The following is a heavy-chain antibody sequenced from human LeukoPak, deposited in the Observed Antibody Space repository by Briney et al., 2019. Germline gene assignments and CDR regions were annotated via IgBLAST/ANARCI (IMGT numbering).Heavy chain of an antibody. J-gene: IGHJ5*02. CDR2: ISSSGSTI. D-gene: IGHD3-16*02. V-gene: IGHV3-48*03. Sequence: GGSLRLSCAASGFTFSSYEMNWVRQAPGKGLEWVSYISSSGSTIYYADSVKGRFTISRDNAKKSLYLQMNSLRADDTAVYFCAREGYDYVWGSYRNHNWFDPWGQGTLVTVSS. CDR1: GFTFSSYE. CDR3: AREGYDYVWGSYRNHNWFDP.